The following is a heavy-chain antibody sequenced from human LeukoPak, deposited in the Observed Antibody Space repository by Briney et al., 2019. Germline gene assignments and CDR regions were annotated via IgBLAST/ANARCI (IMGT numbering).Heavy chain of an antibody. D-gene: IGHD2/OR15-2a*01. V-gene: IGHV3-73*01. CDR1: GFTFSGSA. J-gene: IGHJ6*03. CDR3: TSPPAFQTRSPYYYYYMDV. CDR2: IRSKANSYAT. Sequence: GGSLRLSCAASGFTFSGSAMHWVRQASGKGLEWVGRIRSKANSYATAYAASAKGRFTISRDDSKNTAYLQMNSLKTEDTAVYYCTSPPAFQTRSPYYYYYMDVWGKGTTVTVSS.